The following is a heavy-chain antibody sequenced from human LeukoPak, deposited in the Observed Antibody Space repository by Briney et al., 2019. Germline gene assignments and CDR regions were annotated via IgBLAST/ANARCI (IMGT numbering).Heavy chain of an antibody. V-gene: IGHV1-24*01. CDR2: FDTGDAET. J-gene: IGHJ4*02. Sequence: ASVKDSRKVYGYTLTELSMHSVRPAPGKGVEWMGGFDTGDAETIYAQKFQGRVTMTEDTSTDTAYMELSSLRSEDTAVYYCAAGGVYDLLRYWGQGALVTVSS. D-gene: IGHD5/OR15-5a*01. CDR1: GYTLTELS. CDR3: AAGGVYDLLRY.